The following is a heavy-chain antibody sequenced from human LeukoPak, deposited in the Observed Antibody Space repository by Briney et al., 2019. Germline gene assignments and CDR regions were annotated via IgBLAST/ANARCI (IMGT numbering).Heavy chain of an antibody. CDR3: VRHGGYYFDY. V-gene: IGHV3-7*01. J-gene: IGHJ4*02. D-gene: IGHD6-13*01. CDR1: EFTFSRYW. CDR2: IKQDGSEK. Sequence: PGGSLRLSCAASEFTFSRYWMSWVRQAPGKGLEWVANIKQDGSEKYYVDSVKGRFTISRDNAKNSLYLQMNSLRAEDTAVYYCVRHGGYYFDYWGQGTLVTVSS.